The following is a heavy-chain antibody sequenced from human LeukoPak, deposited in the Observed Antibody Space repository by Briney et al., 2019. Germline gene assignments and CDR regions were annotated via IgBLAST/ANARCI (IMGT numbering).Heavy chain of an antibody. Sequence: PGGSLRLSCAASGFTFSSYSMNWVRQAPGKGLEWVSSITSRDGTTYYTDSVKGRFTISRDNSENTLYLQMNSLRSEDTAIYYCVRDRPNYYDSSGHYYRRNGDHWGQGTLVTVSS. CDR3: VRDRPNYYDSSGHYYRRNGDH. V-gene: IGHV3-23*01. CDR1: GFTFSSYS. J-gene: IGHJ5*02. CDR2: ITSRDGTT. D-gene: IGHD3-22*01.